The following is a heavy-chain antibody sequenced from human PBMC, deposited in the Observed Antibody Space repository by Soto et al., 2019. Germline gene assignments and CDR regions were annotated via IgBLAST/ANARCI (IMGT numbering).Heavy chain of an antibody. D-gene: IGHD1-26*01. CDR3: ARREIQGPIDY. CDR2: IYYSGTT. Sequence: QVQLQESGPGLVKPSDTLSLTCGVSGYSISSSNWWGWIRQPPGKGLEWIGYIYYSGTTYYNPSLKSRVTMSVDTSNNQFSLKRTSVTAVDTAVYYCARREIQGPIDYWGQGTLVTVSS. V-gene: IGHV4-28*01. CDR1: GYSISSSNW. J-gene: IGHJ4*02.